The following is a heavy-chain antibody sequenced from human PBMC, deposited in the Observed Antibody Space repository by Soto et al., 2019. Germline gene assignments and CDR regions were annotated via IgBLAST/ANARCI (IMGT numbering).Heavy chain of an antibody. CDR3: VRDQKYIRVIGIWFAS. J-gene: IGHJ5*01. CDR1: GYTSDDFG. CDR2: VSGNNGAS. V-gene: IGHV1-18*04. D-gene: IGHD1-1*01. Sequence: QVQPMPSGTEVKKPGASVTVSCKASGYTSDDFGISCLRQAPGQGLEWMGWVSGNNGASNPAPKVQGSIAMTLDSSVSVSCLVARRVRSEATGIYYCVRDQKYIRVIGIWFASWRQDTLVSMSS.